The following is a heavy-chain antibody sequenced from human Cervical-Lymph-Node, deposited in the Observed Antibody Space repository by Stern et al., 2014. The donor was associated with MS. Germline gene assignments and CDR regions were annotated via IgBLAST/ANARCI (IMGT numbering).Heavy chain of an antibody. CDR2: INPSAGNT. V-gene: IGHV1-46*01. CDR1: GYSFTSYF. J-gene: IGHJ4*02. CDR3: ARDEGADY. Sequence: VQLVESGAEIKKPGASVKVSCMASGYSFTSYFIIWVRQAPGQGLEWMGIINPSAGNTNYAQKFQGRVVMTSDTSTGTVYLELSSLRSEDTAVYYCARDEGADYWGQGTLVTVSS.